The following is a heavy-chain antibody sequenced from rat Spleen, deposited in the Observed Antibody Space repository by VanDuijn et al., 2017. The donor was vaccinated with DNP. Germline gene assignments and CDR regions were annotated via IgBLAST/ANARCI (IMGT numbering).Heavy chain of an antibody. CDR1: GFTFSSFP. CDR3: ASSNYRYYAMDA. V-gene: IGHV5-46*01. CDR2: ISASGGST. J-gene: IGHJ4*01. D-gene: IGHD1-8*01. Sequence: EVQLVESGGGLVQPGRSMKLSCAASGFTFSSFPMAWVRQAPTKGLEWVATISASGGSTYYRDSVKGRFTISRDNAKSTLYLQMDSLRSEDTATYYCASSNYRYYAMDAWGQGTSVTVSS.